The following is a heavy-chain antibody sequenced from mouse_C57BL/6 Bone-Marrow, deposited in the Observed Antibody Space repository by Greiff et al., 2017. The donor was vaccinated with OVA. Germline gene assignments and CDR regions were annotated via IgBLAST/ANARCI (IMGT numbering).Heavy chain of an antibody. J-gene: IGHJ3*01. CDR3: ALITTVVATRAY. D-gene: IGHD1-1*01. CDR1: GYTFTSYG. CDR2: IYPRSGNT. Sequence: VKLQQSGAELARPGASVKLSCKASGYTFTSYGISWVKQRTGQGLEWIGEIYPRSGNTYYNEKFKGKATLTADKSSSTAYMELRSLTSEDSAVYFCALITTVVATRAYWGQGTLVTVSA. V-gene: IGHV1-81*01.